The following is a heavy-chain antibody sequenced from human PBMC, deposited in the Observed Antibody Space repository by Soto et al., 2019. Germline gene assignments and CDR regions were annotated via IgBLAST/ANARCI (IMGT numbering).Heavy chain of an antibody. CDR3: ARLQEAVPHY. V-gene: IGHV4-39*01. CDR1: GDSISGSPYF. CDR2: IFYDGYT. Sequence: QLQLQESGPGLVMPSETLSLTCTVSGDSISGSPYFWGWIRQPPGKRLEWIGSIFYDGYTVYSPSLQSRVTISVDTSKNQFSLRLTSVAAADTAIYFCARLQEAVPHYGGQGTLVTVSS. D-gene: IGHD6-19*01. J-gene: IGHJ4*02.